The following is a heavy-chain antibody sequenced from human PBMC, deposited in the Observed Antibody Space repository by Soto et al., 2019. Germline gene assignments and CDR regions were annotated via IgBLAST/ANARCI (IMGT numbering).Heavy chain of an antibody. CDR2: LSGSGTST. J-gene: IGHJ4*02. CDR3: AKATTNGGWFNPFDS. D-gene: IGHD6-19*01. Sequence: RASVKVSCKASGYTFTSYYMNWVRQAPGKGLEWVSGLSGSGTSTYYADSVKGRFTISRDNSRDTLFLQMNSLTADDTAVYYCAKATTNGGWFNPFDSWGQGALVTVSS. V-gene: IGHV3-23*01. CDR1: GYTFTSYY.